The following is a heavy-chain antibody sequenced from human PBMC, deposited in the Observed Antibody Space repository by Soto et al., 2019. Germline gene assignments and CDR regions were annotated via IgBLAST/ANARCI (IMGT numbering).Heavy chain of an antibody. D-gene: IGHD1-1*01. V-gene: IGHV3-74*01. CDR2: INPDGSST. CDR1: GFSFSSFW. CDR3: TRDPPVAGIDY. J-gene: IGHJ4*02. Sequence: GGSLRLSCAVSGFSFSSFWMHWVRQAQGKGLVWVSRINPDGSSTSYAGSVKSRFTTSRDNAKKTLYLLMISLRAEYTAVYVGTRDPPVAGIDYWGQGTLVTVSS.